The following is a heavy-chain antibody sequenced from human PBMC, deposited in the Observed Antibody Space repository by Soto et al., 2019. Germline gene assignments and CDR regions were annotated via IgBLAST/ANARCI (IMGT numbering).Heavy chain of an antibody. J-gene: IGHJ4*02. CDR1: GFTFSSYA. CDR3: ASRSSGWYFGY. CDR2: ISGSGGST. Sequence: EVQLWESGGGLVQPGGSLRLSCAASGFTFSSYAMNWVHQAPGKGLERVSVISGSGGSTYYADSVKGRFTLPRDNSKNTMYMQMNSLGARDTAVYSCASRSSGWYFGYWGQGTLVSVSS. V-gene: IGHV3-23*01. D-gene: IGHD6-19*01.